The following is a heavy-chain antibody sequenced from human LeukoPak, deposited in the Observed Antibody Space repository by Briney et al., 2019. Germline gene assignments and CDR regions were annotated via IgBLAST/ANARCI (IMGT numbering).Heavy chain of an antibody. V-gene: IGHV1-2*02. CDR2: ISAYNGNT. D-gene: IGHD6-6*01. Sequence: ASVKVSCKASGYTFTSYAMNWVRQAPGQGLEWMGWISAYNGNTNYAQKFQGRVTMTRDTSISTAYMELSRLRSDDTAVYYCARDGGSSSSENWFDPWGQGTLVTVSS. J-gene: IGHJ5*02. CDR3: ARDGGSSSSENWFDP. CDR1: GYTFTSYA.